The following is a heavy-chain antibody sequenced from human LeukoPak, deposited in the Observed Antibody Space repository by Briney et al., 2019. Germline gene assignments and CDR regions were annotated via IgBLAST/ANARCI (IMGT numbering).Heavy chain of an antibody. J-gene: IGHJ3*02. D-gene: IGHD4-11*01. CDR2: IYHSGST. CDR1: GYSISRGYY. V-gene: IGHV4-38-2*02. CDR3: AHPVNDAFDI. Sequence: PSETLPLTCTVSGYSISRGYYWGWIRQPPGQGLEWIGSIYHSGSTYYNPSLKSRVTISVDTSKNQFSLKLSSVTAADTAVYYCAHPVNDAFDIWGQGTMVTVSS.